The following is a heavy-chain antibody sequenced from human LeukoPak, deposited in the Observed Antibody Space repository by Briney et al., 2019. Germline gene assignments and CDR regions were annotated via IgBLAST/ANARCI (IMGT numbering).Heavy chain of an antibody. CDR2: INPSGGST. V-gene: IGHV1-46*01. D-gene: IGHD3-22*01. CDR3: ARDRATPHYYDSSGPIDY. J-gene: IGHJ4*02. Sequence: ASVKVSCKASGYTFTSYYMHWVRQAPGQGLERMGIINPSGGSTSYAQKFQGRVTMTRDTSTSTVYMELSSLRSEDTAVYYCARDRATPHYYDSSGPIDYWGQGTLVTVSS. CDR1: GYTFTSYY.